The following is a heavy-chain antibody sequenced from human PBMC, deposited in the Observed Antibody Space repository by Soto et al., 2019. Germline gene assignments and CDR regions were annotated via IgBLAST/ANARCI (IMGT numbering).Heavy chain of an antibody. J-gene: IGHJ6*02. V-gene: IGHV4-34*01. Sequence: SETLSLTCAVYGGSFSGYYWSWIRQPPGKGLEWIGEINHSGSTNYNPSLKSRVTISVDTSKNQFSLKLSSVTAADAAVYYCARQRYYYDSSGYYARFYYNYGMDVWGQGTTVTVSS. CDR2: INHSGST. CDR1: GGSFSGYY. D-gene: IGHD3-22*01. CDR3: ARQRYYYDSSGYYARFYYNYGMDV.